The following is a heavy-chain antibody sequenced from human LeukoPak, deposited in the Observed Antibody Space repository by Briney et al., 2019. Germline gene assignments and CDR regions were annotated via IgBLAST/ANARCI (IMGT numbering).Heavy chain of an antibody. CDR1: GFTFSSYS. CDR2: ISSSSSYI. CDR3: ARGGHNYYDSSGYQYYFDY. Sequence: GGSLRLSCAVSGFTFSSYSMNWVRQAPGKGLEWVSSISSSSSYIYYTDSVKGRFTISRDNAKNSLFLQMNSLRAEDAAVYYCARGGHNYYDSSGYQYYFDYWGQGTLVTVSS. V-gene: IGHV3-21*01. D-gene: IGHD3-22*01. J-gene: IGHJ4*02.